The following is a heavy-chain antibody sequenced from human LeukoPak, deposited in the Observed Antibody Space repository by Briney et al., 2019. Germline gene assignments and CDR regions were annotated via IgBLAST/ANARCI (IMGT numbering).Heavy chain of an antibody. V-gene: IGHV1-2*02. CDR2: INPNSGGT. D-gene: IGHD3-16*01. J-gene: IGHJ4*02. CDR3: ARARSNYDSQVEY. CDR1: GYTFTGYY. Sequence: ASVKVSCKASGYTFTGYYMHWVRQAPGQGLEWMGWINPNSGGTNYAQKFQGRGTMTRDTSISTAYMELSRLRSDDTAVYYCARARSNYDSQVEYWGQGALVTVSS.